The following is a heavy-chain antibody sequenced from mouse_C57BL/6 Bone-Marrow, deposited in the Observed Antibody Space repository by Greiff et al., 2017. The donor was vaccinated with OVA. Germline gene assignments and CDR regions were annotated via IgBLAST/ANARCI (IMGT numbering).Heavy chain of an antibody. Sequence: EVMLVESGAELVRPGASVKLSCTASGFNIKDDYMHWVKQRPEQGLEWIGWIDPENGDTEYASKFQGKATITADTSSNTAYLQLSSLTSEDTAVYYCTTRRWFAYWGQGTLVTVSA. J-gene: IGHJ3*01. CDR1: GFNIKDDY. V-gene: IGHV14-4*01. CDR2: IDPENGDT. CDR3: TTRRWFAY.